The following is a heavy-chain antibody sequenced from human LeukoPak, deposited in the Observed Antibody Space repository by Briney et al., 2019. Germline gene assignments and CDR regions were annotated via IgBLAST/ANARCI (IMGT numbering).Heavy chain of an antibody. Sequence: PGRSLRLSCAASGFTFSSYAMHWVRQAPGKGLEWVAVISYDGSNKYYADSVKGRFTISRDNSKNTLYLQMNSLRAEDTAVYYCARGIGSSGFDYWGQGTLVTVSS. D-gene: IGHD1-26*01. J-gene: IGHJ4*02. CDR1: GFTFSSYA. CDR3: ARGIGSSGFDY. CDR2: ISYDGSNK. V-gene: IGHV3-30-3*01.